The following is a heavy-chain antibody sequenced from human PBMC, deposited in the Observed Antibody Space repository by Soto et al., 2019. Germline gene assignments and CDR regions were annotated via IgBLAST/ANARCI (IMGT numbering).Heavy chain of an antibody. J-gene: IGHJ4*02. CDR3: ASHPRDSSGYWYYFDY. D-gene: IGHD3-22*01. Sequence: GGSLRLSCSASGFTFSSYAMHWVRQAPGKGLEYVSAISSNGGSIYYADSVKGRFTISRDNAKNSLYLQMNSLRAEDTAVYYCASHPRDSSGYWYYFDYWGQGTLVTVSS. V-gene: IGHV3-64*04. CDR1: GFTFSSYA. CDR2: ISSNGGSI.